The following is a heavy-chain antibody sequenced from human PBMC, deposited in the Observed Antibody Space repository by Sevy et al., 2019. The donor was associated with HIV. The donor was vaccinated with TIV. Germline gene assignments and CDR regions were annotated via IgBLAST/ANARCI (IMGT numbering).Heavy chain of an antibody. D-gene: IGHD2-15*01. CDR1: RFIFNDYG. V-gene: IGHV3-30*02. Sequence: GGSLRLSCAASRFIFNDYGMHWVRQAPGKGLEWVAFILYDGSKKYYGDSVKGRFTISRDNSKNTLYLQMNSLRVEDTAVYYCARDHPDKDGMDVWGQGTMVTVSS. CDR2: ILYDGSKK. CDR3: ARDHPDKDGMDV. J-gene: IGHJ6*02.